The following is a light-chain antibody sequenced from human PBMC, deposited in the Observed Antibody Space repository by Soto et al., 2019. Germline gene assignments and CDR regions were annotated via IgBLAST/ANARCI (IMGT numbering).Light chain of an antibody. J-gene: IGKJ3*01. Sequence: DIQMTQSPSTLSASVGDRVTITCRASQSISSWLAWYQQKPGKAPKLLIYKASSLESGVPSRFSGSGSGTEFTLTISSLEPEDFAVYYCQQRSNWPPLFTFGPGTKVDIK. V-gene: IGKV1-5*03. CDR2: KAS. CDR1: QSISSW. CDR3: QQRSNWPPLFT.